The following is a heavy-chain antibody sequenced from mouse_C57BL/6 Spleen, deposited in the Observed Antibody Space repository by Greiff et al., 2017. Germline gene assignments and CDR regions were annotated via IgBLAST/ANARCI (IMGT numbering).Heavy chain of an antibody. CDR3: ARGFTTVVATDY. CDR2: INPNNGGT. J-gene: IGHJ2*01. V-gene: IGHV1-26*01. Sequence: VQLQQSGPELVKPGASVKISCKASGYTFTDYYMNWVKQSHGKSLEWIGDINPNNGGTSYNQKFKGKATLTVDKSSSTAYMELRSLTSEDSAVYYCARGFTTVVATDYWGQGTTLTVSS. CDR1: GYTFTDYY. D-gene: IGHD1-1*01.